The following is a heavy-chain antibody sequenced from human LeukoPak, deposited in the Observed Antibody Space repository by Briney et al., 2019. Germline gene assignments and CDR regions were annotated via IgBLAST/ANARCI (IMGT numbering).Heavy chain of an antibody. D-gene: IGHD3-3*01. CDR1: GFTFSNYW. CDR3: ARDLGATIFGVVTVTFDY. V-gene: IGHV3-7*01. J-gene: IGHJ4*02. CDR2: IKHDGSED. Sequence: GGSLRLSCAASGFTFSNYWMTWVRQAPGKGLEWVANIKHDGSEDYYLDSVKGRFTISRDNAKSSMWLQMNSLRDEDTAVYYCARDLGATIFGVVTVTFDYWGQGTLVTVSS.